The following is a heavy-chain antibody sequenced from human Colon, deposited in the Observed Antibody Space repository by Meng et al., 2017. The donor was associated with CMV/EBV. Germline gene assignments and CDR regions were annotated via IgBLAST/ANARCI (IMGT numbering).Heavy chain of an antibody. J-gene: IGHJ4*02. CDR2: IYHSGNT. CDR3: ARASGRDF. CDR1: GYSISSGFY. V-gene: IGHV4-38-2*02. Sequence: SETLSLTCNVSGYSISSGFYWGWIRQPPGKGLEWIANIYHSGNTYYNPSLKNRVTMSVDTSKNQFFLKLSSVTAADTAVYFCARASGRDFWGQGTLVTVS. D-gene: IGHD2-15*01.